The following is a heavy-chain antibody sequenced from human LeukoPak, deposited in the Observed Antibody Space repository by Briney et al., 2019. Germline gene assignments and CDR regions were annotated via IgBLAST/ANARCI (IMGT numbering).Heavy chain of an antibody. J-gene: IGHJ4*02. V-gene: IGHV3-11*04. CDR3: ARDRTSYFDY. CDR2: ISSGGSIT. Sequence: GGSLRLSCAASGFTFSTYWMSWIRQAPGKGLEWVSKISSGGSITYYADSVKGRFTISRDNAKNSLYLQMNSLRAEDTAVYYCARDRTSYFDYWGQGTLVTVSS. CDR1: GFTFSTYW.